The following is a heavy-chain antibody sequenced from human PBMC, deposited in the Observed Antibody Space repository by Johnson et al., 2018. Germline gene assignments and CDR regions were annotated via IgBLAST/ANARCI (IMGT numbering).Heavy chain of an antibody. D-gene: IGHD2-21*02. Sequence: VQLVETGGGVVQPGRSLRLSCAASGFTFSSYAMHWVRQAPGKGLEWVAVISYDGSKKYYADSVKGRFTISRDNSKNTLYLQMNSLRAEDTAVYYCARASVVTSEYFQHWGQGTLVTVSS. CDR2: ISYDGSKK. V-gene: IGHV3-30-3*01. CDR1: GFTFSSYA. CDR3: ARASVVTSEYFQH. J-gene: IGHJ1*01.